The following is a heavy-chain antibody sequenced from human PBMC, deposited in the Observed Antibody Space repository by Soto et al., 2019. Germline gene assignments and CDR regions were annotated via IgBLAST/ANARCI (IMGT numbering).Heavy chain of an antibody. V-gene: IGHV3-30*18. CDR1: GFTFSSYG. CDR2: ISYDGSNK. D-gene: IGHD3-3*01. J-gene: IGHJ4*02. CDR3: AKDEARFLEWLFTH. Sequence: GGSLRLSCAASGFTFSSYGMHWVRQAPGKGLEWVAVISYDGSNKYYADSVKGRFTISRDNSKNTLYLQMNSLRAEDTAVYYCAKDEARFLEWLFTHWGQGTLVTVSS.